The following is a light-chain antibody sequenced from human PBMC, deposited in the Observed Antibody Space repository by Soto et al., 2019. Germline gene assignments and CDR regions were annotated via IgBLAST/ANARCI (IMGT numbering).Light chain of an antibody. CDR1: QSISSW. Sequence: DIQMTQSPSTLSASVGDRVTITCRASQSISSWLAWYKQKPGKAPELLIYQASTLESGVPSRFSGSGSATEFTLTISSLQPDDLATYYCQQYKTYSRTFGQGTKVDIK. V-gene: IGKV1-5*03. J-gene: IGKJ1*01. CDR2: QAS. CDR3: QQYKTYSRT.